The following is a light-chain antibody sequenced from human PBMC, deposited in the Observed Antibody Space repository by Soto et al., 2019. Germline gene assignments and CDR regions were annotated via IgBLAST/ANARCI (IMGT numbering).Light chain of an antibody. CDR2: DDD. CDR3: GSWDSSLSAYV. J-gene: IGLJ1*01. V-gene: IGLV1-51*01. CDR1: SSNIGGNS. Sequence: QSVLMQPPSVSPAPGQKVTISCAGSSSNIGGNSVSWYQQLPGTAPKLLIYDDDKRPSGIPDRFSGSKSGTSATLGITGFRTGDEADYYCGSWDSSLSAYVFGTGTKVTVL.